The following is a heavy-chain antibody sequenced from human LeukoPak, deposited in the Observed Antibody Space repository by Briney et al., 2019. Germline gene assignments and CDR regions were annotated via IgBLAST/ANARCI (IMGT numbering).Heavy chain of an antibody. J-gene: IGHJ4*02. CDR3: ARAAYSGSYYVDY. Sequence: SETLSLTCAVSGGSFSGYYWSWIRQPPGKGLEGMGEINHSGSTNYNPSLKSRVTISVDTSKNQFSLKLSSVTAADTAVYYCARAAYSGSYYVDYWGQGTLVTVSS. CDR1: GGSFSGYY. V-gene: IGHV4-34*01. D-gene: IGHD1-26*01. CDR2: INHSGST.